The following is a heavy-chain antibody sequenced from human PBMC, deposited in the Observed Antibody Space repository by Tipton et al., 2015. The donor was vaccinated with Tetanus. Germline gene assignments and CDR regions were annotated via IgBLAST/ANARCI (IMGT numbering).Heavy chain of an antibody. CDR1: GGSISNTGDY. J-gene: IGHJ5*02. V-gene: IGHV4-31*03. D-gene: IGHD2-15*01. CDR3: ARDRHYCRGGNCYQDWFDP. Sequence: LRLSCTVSGGSISNTGDYWGWIRQHPGEGLEWIAYIYHSGSTYYNPSLRSRLSISVDTSKNQFSLRLSSVTAADTAVYYCARDRHYCRGGNCYQDWFDPWGQGTLVTVSS. CDR2: IYHSGST.